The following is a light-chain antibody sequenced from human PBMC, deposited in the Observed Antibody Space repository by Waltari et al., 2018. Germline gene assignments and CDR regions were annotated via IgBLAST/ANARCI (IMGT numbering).Light chain of an antibody. J-gene: IGKJ1*01. CDR3: QHHLRLPAT. V-gene: IGKV3-20*01. CDR1: QSVSRA. CDR2: AAS. Sequence: IVLTQSPGTLSLSPGERDTLSCRASQSVSRALAWYQQKPGQAPSLLIYAASTRATGIPDRFSGSGSGTDFSLTISRLEPDDFAVYFCQHHLRLPATFGQGTKVEI.